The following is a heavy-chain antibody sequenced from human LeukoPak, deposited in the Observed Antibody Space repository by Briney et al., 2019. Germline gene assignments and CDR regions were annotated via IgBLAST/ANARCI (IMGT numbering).Heavy chain of an antibody. D-gene: IGHD1-26*01. Sequence: GGSLRLSCAASGFTFSSYAMHWVRQAPGKGLEWVAVISYDGSNKYYADSVKGRFTISRDNSKNTLYLQMNSLRAEDTAVYYCARDPLGVGAKSPAFDIWGQGTMGTVSS. CDR1: GFTFSSYA. CDR2: ISYDGSNK. V-gene: IGHV3-30-3*01. J-gene: IGHJ3*02. CDR3: ARDPLGVGAKSPAFDI.